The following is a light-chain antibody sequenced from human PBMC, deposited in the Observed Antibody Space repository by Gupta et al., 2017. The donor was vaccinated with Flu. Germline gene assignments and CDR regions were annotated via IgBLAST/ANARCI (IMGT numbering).Light chain of an antibody. CDR3: QTWDSSSDHVV. V-gene: IGLV3-21*02. CDR2: DNS. Sequence: YLLTQPPLVSVAPGQTATSTCGGHNLGGNSVHWYQQKPGPAPVLLVHDNSDRPSGIPERFSGSNSGTTATLTITRVQVGDEADYYCQTWDSSSDHVVFGGGTKLTVL. J-gene: IGLJ3*02. CDR1: NLGGNS.